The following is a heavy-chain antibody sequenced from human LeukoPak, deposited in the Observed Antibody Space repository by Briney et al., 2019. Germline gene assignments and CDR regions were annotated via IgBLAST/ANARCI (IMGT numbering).Heavy chain of an antibody. CDR2: MNPNSGNT. Sequence: ASVKVSCKATRYTFTSYDINWVRQATGQGLEWMGWMNPNSGNTGYAQKFQGRVTMTRNTSISTAYMELSSLRSEDTAVYYCARGVGTTLYYYYYYYMHVWGKGTTVTVSS. D-gene: IGHD1-1*01. CDR3: ARGVGTTLYYYYYYYMHV. V-gene: IGHV1-8*01. CDR1: RYTFTSYD. J-gene: IGHJ6*03.